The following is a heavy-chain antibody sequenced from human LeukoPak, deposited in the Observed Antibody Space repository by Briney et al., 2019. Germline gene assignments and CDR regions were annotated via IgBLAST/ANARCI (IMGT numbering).Heavy chain of an antibody. J-gene: IGHJ4*02. V-gene: IGHV3-21*01. D-gene: IGHD5-18*01. CDR2: ISSSSSYI. Sequence: GGSLRLSCAASGFTFSSYSMNWVRQAPGKGLEWVSSISSSSSYIYYADSVKGRFTISRGNAKNSLYLQMNSLRAEDTAVYYCAKSPDRYSYGYDPFDYWGQGTLVTVSS. CDR1: GFTFSSYS. CDR3: AKSPDRYSYGYDPFDY.